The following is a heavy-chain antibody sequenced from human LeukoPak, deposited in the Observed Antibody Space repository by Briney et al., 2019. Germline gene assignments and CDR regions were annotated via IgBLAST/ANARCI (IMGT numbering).Heavy chain of an antibody. CDR2: ISATAGST. D-gene: IGHD3-10*01. CDR3: VKAASRFGELFFQHYYVDV. Sequence: GGSLRLSCAASGFTFGPYAMSWVRQAPGKGLDWVSVISATAGSTYYADSVKGRFAISRDNSKNTLYLEMNSLRADDTALYYCVKAASRFGELFFQHYYVDVWGTGTTVTVS. J-gene: IGHJ6*03. V-gene: IGHV3-23*01. CDR1: GFTFGPYA.